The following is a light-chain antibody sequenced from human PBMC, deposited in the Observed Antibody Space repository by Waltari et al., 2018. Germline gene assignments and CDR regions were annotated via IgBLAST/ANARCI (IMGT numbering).Light chain of an antibody. J-gene: IGLJ2*01. CDR2: EGS. CDR1: SRDVGSYNL. V-gene: IGLV2-23*01. CDR3: CSYAGSSTYVV. Sequence: QSALTQPASVSGSPGQSITISCTVTSRDVGSYNLSSWYQQHPGKDPKLMIYEGSKRPSGVSNRFSGSKSGNTASLTISGLQAEDEADYYCCSYAGSSTYVVFGGGTKLTVL.